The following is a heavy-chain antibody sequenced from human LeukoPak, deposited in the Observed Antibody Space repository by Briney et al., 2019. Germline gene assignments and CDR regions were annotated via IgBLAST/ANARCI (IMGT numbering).Heavy chain of an antibody. D-gene: IGHD2-15*01. CDR1: GYTFTGYY. CDR2: INPNSGGT. Sequence: ASVKVSCKASGYTFTGYYMHWVRQAPGQGLEWMGWINPNSGGTNYAQKFQGRVTMTRDTSISTAYMGLSRLRSDDTAVYYCARYGSARYCSGGSCYYFQHWGQGTLVTVSS. V-gene: IGHV1-2*02. CDR3: ARYGSARYCSGGSCYYFQH. J-gene: IGHJ1*01.